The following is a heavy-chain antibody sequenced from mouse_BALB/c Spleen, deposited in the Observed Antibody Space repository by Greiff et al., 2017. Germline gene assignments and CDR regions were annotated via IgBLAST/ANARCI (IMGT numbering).Heavy chain of an antibody. J-gene: IGHJ2*01. CDR2: ISSGGST. CDR3: ARGGGLRRSYFDY. V-gene: IGHV5-6-5*01. Sequence: EVMLVESGGGLVKPGGSLKLSCAASGFTFSSYAMSWVRQTPEKRLEWVAYISSGGSTYYPDSVKGRFTISRDNARNILYLQMSSLRSEDTAMYYCARGGGLRRSYFDYWGQGTTLTVSS. CDR1: GFTFSSYA. D-gene: IGHD2-2*01.